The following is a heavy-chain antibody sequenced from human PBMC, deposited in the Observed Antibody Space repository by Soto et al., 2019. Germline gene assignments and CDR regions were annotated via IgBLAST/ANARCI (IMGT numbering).Heavy chain of an antibody. Sequence: SEDLSLTRTVSGGSISSYYWSWIRQPPGKGLEWIGYIYYSGSTNYNPSLKSRVTISVDTSKNQFSLKLSSVTAADTAVYYCARAPYSGSYYYYYGMAVWGQGTTVTVSS. CDR1: GGSISSYY. J-gene: IGHJ6*02. CDR2: IYYSGST. D-gene: IGHD1-26*01. CDR3: ARAPYSGSYYYYYGMAV. V-gene: IGHV4-59*01.